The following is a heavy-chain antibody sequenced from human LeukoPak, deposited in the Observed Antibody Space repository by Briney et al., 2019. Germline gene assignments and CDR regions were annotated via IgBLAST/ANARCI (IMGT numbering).Heavy chain of an antibody. Sequence: PGGSLRLSCAASGFTFRSYAMHWVRQAPGKGLEWVAVISYDGSNKYFGDSVKGRFIMSRDNSKNTLYLQMDSLRAEDTAIYYCAKAVTSDYHSLYYNYYMDVWGKGTTVTVSS. CDR2: ISYDGSNK. CDR1: GFTFRSYA. D-gene: IGHD3-10*01. CDR3: AKAVTSDYHSLYYNYYMDV. V-gene: IGHV3-30*18. J-gene: IGHJ6*03.